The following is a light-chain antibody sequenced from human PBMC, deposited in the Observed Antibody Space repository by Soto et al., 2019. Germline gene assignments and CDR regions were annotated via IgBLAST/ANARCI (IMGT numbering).Light chain of an antibody. CDR3: HQANSFPFT. CDR2: AAS. J-gene: IGKJ3*01. Sequence: DLQMTQSPSSVSASVGDRVMITCRASQGIRSWLAWYQQKPGKAPKLLIYAASSLQSGVPSRFSGSGSGTDFTLTISSLQPEDFATYYCHQANSFPFTFGPGTKVDIK. V-gene: IGKV1-12*01. CDR1: QGIRSW.